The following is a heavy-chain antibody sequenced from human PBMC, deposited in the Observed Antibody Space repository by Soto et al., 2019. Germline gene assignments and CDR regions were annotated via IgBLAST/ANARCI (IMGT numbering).Heavy chain of an antibody. CDR3: ARVYSYGYISRYYFDY. D-gene: IGHD5-18*01. J-gene: IGHJ4*02. V-gene: IGHV1-18*01. CDR2: ISVYNGNT. CDR1: GYTFTSYG. Sequence: QVQLVQSGAEVKKPGASVKVSCKSSGYTFTSYGISWVRQAPGQGLEWVGWISVYNGNTHYAQKLQGRVTMTTDTSTSTAYMELRSLRSDDTAVYYCARVYSYGYISRYYFDYWGQGTLVTVSS.